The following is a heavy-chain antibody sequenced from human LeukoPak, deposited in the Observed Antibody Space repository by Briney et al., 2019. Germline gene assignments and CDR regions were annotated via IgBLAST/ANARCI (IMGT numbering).Heavy chain of an antibody. CDR1: GYSISTGYY. J-gene: IGHJ6*03. V-gene: IGHV4-38-2*02. Sequence: SETLSLTCTVSGYSISTGYYWDWIQQPPGKGLEWIGTFYHGGSTYYNPSLKSRVTISVDTSKNQFSLKLSSVTAADTAVYYCARSVEGYCSGGSCYSYYYYMDVWGKGTTVTVSS. CDR3: ARSVEGYCSGGSCYSYYYYMDV. D-gene: IGHD2-15*01. CDR2: FYHGGST.